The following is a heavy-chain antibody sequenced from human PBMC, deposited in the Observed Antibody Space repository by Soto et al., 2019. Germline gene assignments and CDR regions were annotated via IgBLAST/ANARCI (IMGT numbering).Heavy chain of an antibody. V-gene: IGHV3-30-3*01. CDR2: VSHDGTDQ. Sequence: QVQLVESGGGVVQPGRSLKLSCEASGFTFRHSDMHWVRQTPGKGLEWVALVSHDGTDQYYADSVKGRFTISRDNFKNTLYLQMDSLRSDDTAVYYCARTIHGDSTGAFDYWGLGTLVTVSS. D-gene: IGHD2-21*02. J-gene: IGHJ4*02. CDR3: ARTIHGDSTGAFDY. CDR1: GFTFRHSD.